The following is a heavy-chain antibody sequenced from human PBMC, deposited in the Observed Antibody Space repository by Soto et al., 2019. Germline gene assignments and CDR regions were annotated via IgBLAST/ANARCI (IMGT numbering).Heavy chain of an antibody. Sequence: GGSLRLSCAASGFTFSSYWMSWVRQAPGKGLEWVANIKQDGSEKYYVDSVKGRFTISRDNAKNSLYLQMNSLRAEDTAVYYCAGPGGVVVPATNQYGMDVWGQGTTVTVSS. J-gene: IGHJ6*02. CDR3: AGPGGVVVPATNQYGMDV. CDR1: GFTFSSYW. D-gene: IGHD2-2*01. CDR2: IKQDGSEK. V-gene: IGHV3-7*05.